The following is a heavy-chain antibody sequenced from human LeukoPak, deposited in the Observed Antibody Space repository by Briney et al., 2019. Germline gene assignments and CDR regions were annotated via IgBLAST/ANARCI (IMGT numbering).Heavy chain of an antibody. V-gene: IGHV3-49*03. D-gene: IGHD2-15*01. CDR1: GFTFGDYA. Sequence: GGSLRLSCTASGFTFGDYAMSWFRQAPGEGLEGVGFIRRTAHGGTTEYAASVKGRFSISRDDSKSIAYLQMDSLNTEDTAVYYCTRAGRYCSGGSCYSFYWGQGTLVTVSS. J-gene: IGHJ4*02. CDR2: IRRTAHGGTT. CDR3: TRAGRYCSGGSCYSFY.